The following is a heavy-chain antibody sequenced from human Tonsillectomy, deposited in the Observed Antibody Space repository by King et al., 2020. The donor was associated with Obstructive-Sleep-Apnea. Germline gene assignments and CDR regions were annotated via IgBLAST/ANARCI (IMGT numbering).Heavy chain of an antibody. Sequence: VQLVESGAEVKKPGESLRISCKGSGYSFTSYWISWVRQMPGKGLEWMGRIDPSDSYTNYSPSFQGHVTISADKSISTAYLQWSSLKASDTAMYCCAREAVAAAGVSYYGMDVWGQGTTVTVSS. CDR1: GYSFTSYW. V-gene: IGHV5-10-1*01. D-gene: IGHD6-13*01. J-gene: IGHJ6*02. CDR3: AREAVAAAGVSYYGMDV. CDR2: IDPSDSYT.